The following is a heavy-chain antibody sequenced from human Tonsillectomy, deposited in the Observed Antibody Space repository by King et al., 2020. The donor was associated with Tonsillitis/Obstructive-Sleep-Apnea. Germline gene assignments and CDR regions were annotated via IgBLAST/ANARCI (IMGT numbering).Heavy chain of an antibody. V-gene: IGHV2-5*02. CDR3: AHRVGAKYFQN. Sequence: TLKESGPTLMKPTQTLTLTCTFSGFSLSTSGVGVGWVRQPPGKALGWLALIFWDVAKRYRPSLTSRLTTTKDTSKNQVVLTMTNMDPVDTATYYCAHRVGAKYFQNWGQGTLITVSS. CDR2: IFWDVAK. CDR1: GFSLSTSGVG. J-gene: IGHJ1*01. D-gene: IGHD3-3*01.